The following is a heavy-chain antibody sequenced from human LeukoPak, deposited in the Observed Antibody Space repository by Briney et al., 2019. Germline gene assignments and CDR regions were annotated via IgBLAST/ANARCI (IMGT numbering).Heavy chain of an antibody. D-gene: IGHD6-19*01. V-gene: IGHV3-33*01. CDR3: AGAHSFGWYNY. CDR1: GFTLSSYG. CDR2: IWYDGIKK. Sequence: GGSLRLSCAASGFTLSSYGMHWVREALGKGLEWVAVIWYDGIKKYYADSVKGRFTISRDESKNTVQLQMNSLRAEDTAEYFCAGAHSFGWYNYWGRGTLVTVSS. J-gene: IGHJ4*02.